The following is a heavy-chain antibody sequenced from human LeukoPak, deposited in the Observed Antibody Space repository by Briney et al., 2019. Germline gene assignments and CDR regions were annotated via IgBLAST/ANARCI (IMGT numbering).Heavy chain of an antibody. J-gene: IGHJ4*02. CDR2: SSSNNDKT. Sequence: GASVKVSCKTVVYTFTNHGNSFVRHAPGQGLEWMGWSSSNNDKTYYAQKIQDRVTMTTDTTTGTAFMELGLLRTDDTAAYYCARDYKNDWSPHSVFWGQGTLVTVSS. CDR3: ARDYKNDWSPHSVF. D-gene: IGHD3-9*01. CDR1: VYTFTNHG. V-gene: IGHV1-18*04.